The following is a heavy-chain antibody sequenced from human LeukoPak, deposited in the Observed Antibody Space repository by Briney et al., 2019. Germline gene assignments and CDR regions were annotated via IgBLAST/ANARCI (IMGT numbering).Heavy chain of an antibody. Sequence: PGGSLRLSCAASGFTFSTYSMNWVRQAPGRGLEWGSYISSSSGTIYYADSVKGRFTISRDNAKNSLYLQMNRLRDEDTAVYYCARDTTSNWYWINWGQGTLVTVSS. J-gene: IGHJ4*02. CDR2: ISSSSGTI. CDR3: ARDTTSNWYWIN. CDR1: GFTFSTYS. D-gene: IGHD6-13*01. V-gene: IGHV3-48*02.